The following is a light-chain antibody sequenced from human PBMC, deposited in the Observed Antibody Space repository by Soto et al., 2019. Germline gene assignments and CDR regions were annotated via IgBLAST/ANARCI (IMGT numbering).Light chain of an antibody. CDR1: QSVSSSY. CDR2: GAS. Sequence: EIVLTQSPGTLSLSPGERATLSCRASQSVSSSYLAWYQQKPGQAPRLLIYGASSRATGIPDRFSGSGSGTDFTLTISRLEPEDCAVYYCQQYGSSLRTFGQGTLLEIK. V-gene: IGKV3-20*01. CDR3: QQYGSSLRT. J-gene: IGKJ5*01.